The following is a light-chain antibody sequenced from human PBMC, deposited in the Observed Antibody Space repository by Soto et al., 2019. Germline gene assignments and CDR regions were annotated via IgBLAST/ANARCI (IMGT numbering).Light chain of an antibody. J-gene: IGKJ1*01. Sequence: DSQMTQSPSTLSASVGDGVTITCRASQSISDSLAWYQQKPGKGPKLLIYEASSLKSGVPSRFSGSRSGTEYTLTISSLQPDDFATYYCQQYNGYWTFGQGSKVEIK. CDR3: QQYNGYWT. CDR1: QSISDS. CDR2: EAS. V-gene: IGKV1-5*03.